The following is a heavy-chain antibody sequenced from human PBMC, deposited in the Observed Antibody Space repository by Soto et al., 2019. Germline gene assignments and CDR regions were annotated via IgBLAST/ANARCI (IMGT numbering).Heavy chain of an antibody. CDR2: IYHNGDT. J-gene: IGHJ4*02. CDR3: DRFYDFWTGFRGQFDY. V-gene: IGHV4-59*01. Sequence: SETLSLTCNVSGDSITSYLWSWIRQPPGKGLEWIGYIYHNGDTKYNPSLKSRVTISVDTSRNQFSMNLKSVTAADTAVYYCDRFYDFWTGFRGQFDYWGQGILVTVSS. CDR1: GDSITSYL. D-gene: IGHD3-3*01.